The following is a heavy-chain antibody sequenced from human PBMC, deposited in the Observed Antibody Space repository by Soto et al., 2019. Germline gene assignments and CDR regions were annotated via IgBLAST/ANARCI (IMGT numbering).Heavy chain of an antibody. CDR2: ISYDGSNK. J-gene: IGHJ4*02. CDR3: AKLGGYDYNFDY. CDR1: GFTFSSYG. Sequence: QVQLVESGGGVVQPRRSLRLSCAASGFTFSSYGMHWVRQAPGKGLEWVAVISYDGSNKYYADSVKGRFTISRDNSKNTLYLQMNSLRAEDTAVYYCAKLGGYDYNFDYWGQGTLVTVSS. D-gene: IGHD5-12*01. V-gene: IGHV3-30*18.